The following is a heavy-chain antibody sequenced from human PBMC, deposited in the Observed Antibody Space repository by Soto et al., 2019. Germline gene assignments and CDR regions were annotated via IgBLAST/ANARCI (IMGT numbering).Heavy chain of an antibody. CDR3: ARDVDGWDY. V-gene: IGHV3-33*05. Sequence: PGESLKISCAASGFNFRSYGMHWVRQAPGKGLEWVAVISRDGGTKYYADSVKGRFTISRDNSRNTLFLEMNSLRAEDTAVYYCARDVDGWDYWGQGTLVTVSS. CDR1: GFNFRSYG. J-gene: IGHJ4*02. CDR2: ISRDGGTK. D-gene: IGHD5-12*01.